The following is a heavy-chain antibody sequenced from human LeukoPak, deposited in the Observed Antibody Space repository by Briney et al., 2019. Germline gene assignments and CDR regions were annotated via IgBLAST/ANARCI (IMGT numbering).Heavy chain of an antibody. CDR2: IYYSGST. D-gene: IGHD5-18*01. J-gene: IGHJ3*02. Sequence: SQTLSLTCTVSGGSISSGGYYWRWIRQRPGKGLEWIGDIYYSGSTYYNPSLKSRVTISVDTSKNQFSLKLSSVTAADTAVYYCARLDTAMGFAAFDIWGQGTMVTVSS. CDR1: GGSISSGGYY. CDR3: ARLDTAMGFAAFDI. V-gene: IGHV4-30-4*01.